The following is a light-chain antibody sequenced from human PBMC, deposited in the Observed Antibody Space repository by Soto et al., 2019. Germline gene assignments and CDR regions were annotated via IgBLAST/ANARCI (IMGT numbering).Light chain of an antibody. CDR2: GAS. CDR3: QQYNNWTPCT. CDR1: QSVSSN. Sequence: EIVMTQSPATLSVSPGERATLSCRASQSVSSNLAWYQQKPGQAPRLLIYGASTRATGIPARFGGSGSGTGFTLTISSLQSEDFAVYYCQQYNNWTPCTFGQGTKVEIK. V-gene: IGKV3-15*01. J-gene: IGKJ1*01.